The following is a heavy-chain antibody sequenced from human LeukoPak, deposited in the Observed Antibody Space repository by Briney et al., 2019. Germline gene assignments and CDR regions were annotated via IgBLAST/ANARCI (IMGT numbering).Heavy chain of an antibody. CDR1: GFIFSTYA. V-gene: IGHV3-23*01. Sequence: GESLRLSCATSGFIFSTYALSWVRHAPGKGLEWDSSISGNRGSTYYAASAKGRSTNSRDNSQNTLSLQINSLKAEDTAVYYCAKDSGDYWGQGTLVIVSS. CDR3: AKDSGDY. J-gene: IGHJ4*02. CDR2: ISGNRGST.